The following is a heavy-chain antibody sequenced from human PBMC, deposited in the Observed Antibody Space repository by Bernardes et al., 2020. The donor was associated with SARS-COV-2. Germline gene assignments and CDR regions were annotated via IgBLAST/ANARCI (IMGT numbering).Heavy chain of an antibody. CDR3: ARVRIAAQYYYYYYMDV. D-gene: IGHD6-25*01. J-gene: IGHJ6*03. CDR1: GESFSGYY. Sequence: SETLSLTCGVYGESFSGYYWSWIRQPPGKGLEWLGEINHSGSTNYNPSLKSRVTISVDTSKNQFSLKLSSVTAADTAVYYCARVRIAAQYYYYYYMDVWGKGTTVTVSS. V-gene: IGHV4-34*01. CDR2: INHSGST.